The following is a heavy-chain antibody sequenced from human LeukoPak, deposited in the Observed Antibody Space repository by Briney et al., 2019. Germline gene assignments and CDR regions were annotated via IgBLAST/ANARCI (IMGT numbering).Heavy chain of an antibody. Sequence: SQTLSLTCTVTRGSISSGNYYWSWIRQPAGKGLEWVGRIYNNGSANYNPSLKSRVTISLDTSKNQFSLRLSSVTAADTAIYYCARGAGGYTLYSFDYWGEGALVTVSS. J-gene: IGHJ4*02. D-gene: IGHD3-22*01. V-gene: IGHV4-61*02. CDR3: ARGAGGYTLYSFDY. CDR2: IYNNGSA. CDR1: RGSISSGNYY.